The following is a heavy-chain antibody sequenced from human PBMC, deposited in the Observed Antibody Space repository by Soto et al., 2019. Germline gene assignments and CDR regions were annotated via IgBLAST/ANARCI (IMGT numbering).Heavy chain of an antibody. CDR2: ISYDGSNK. Sequence: GGSLRLSCAASGFTFSSYGMHWVRQAPGKGLEWVAVISYDGSNKYYADSVKGRFTISRDNSKNTLYLQMNSLRAEDTAVYYCAKGLLPDTAMVNFDYWGQGTLVTVSS. CDR1: GFTFSSYG. D-gene: IGHD5-18*01. CDR3: AKGLLPDTAMVNFDY. V-gene: IGHV3-30*18. J-gene: IGHJ4*02.